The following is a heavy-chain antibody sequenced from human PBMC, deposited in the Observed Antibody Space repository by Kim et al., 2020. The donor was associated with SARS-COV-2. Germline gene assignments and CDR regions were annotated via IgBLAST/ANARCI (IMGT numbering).Heavy chain of an antibody. V-gene: IGHV3-23*01. Sequence: GGSLRLSCAASGFTFSSYAMSWVRQAPGKGLEWVSAISGSGGSTYYADSVKGRFTISRDNSKNTLYLQMNSLSAEDTAVYYCARDKQQLSILGYCSAGSWYSRSYCGMDVRGHG. CDR2: ISGSGGST. CDR3: ARDKQQLSILGYCSAGSWYSRSYCGMDV. J-gene: IGHJ6*02. D-gene: IGHD2-15*01. CDR1: GFTFSSYA.